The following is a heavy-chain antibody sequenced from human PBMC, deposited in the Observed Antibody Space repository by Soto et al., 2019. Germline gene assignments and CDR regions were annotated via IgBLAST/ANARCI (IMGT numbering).Heavy chain of an antibody. J-gene: IGHJ6*02. CDR2: INPKSGGT. CDR1: GYSFTDYH. Sequence: ASVKVSCKASGYSFTDYHIHWVRQAPGQGLEWLGRINPKSGGTSTAQKFQGWVTMTTDTSISTASMELTRLTSDDTAIYYCARGDSTDCSNGVCSFFYNHDMDVWGQGTTVTGSS. CDR3: ARGDSTDCSNGVCSFFYNHDMDV. D-gene: IGHD2-8*01. V-gene: IGHV1-2*04.